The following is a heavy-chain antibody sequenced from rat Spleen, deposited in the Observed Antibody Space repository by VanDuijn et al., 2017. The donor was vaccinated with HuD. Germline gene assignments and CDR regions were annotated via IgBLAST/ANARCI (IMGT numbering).Heavy chain of an antibody. CDR3: TRDSDIPTYFFDY. CDR1: GFTFSNYG. Sequence: EVQLVESGGGLVQPGRSLKLSCAASGFTFSNYGMNWIRQAPRKGLEWVASISPTGGNTYYRDSVKGRFTISRDNAKSTLYLQMNSLRSEDTATYYCTRDSDIPTYFFDYWGQGVMVTVSS. V-gene: IGHV5-19*01. CDR2: ISPTGGNT. D-gene: IGHD2-1*01. J-gene: IGHJ2*01.